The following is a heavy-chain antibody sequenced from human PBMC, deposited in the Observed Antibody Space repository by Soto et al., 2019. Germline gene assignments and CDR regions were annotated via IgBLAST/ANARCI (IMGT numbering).Heavy chain of an antibody. V-gene: IGHV3-23*01. CDR2: ISGNGHST. D-gene: IGHD3-3*01. J-gene: IGHJ6*02. CDR1: GFIFSNSA. Sequence: HPGGSLRLSCAASGFIFSNSAMSWVRQAPGKGLEWVSGISGNGHSTSYGDSVKGRFSISRDNSKNTLYLQMNSLRADDTAVYFCAKGHDIWSGYNYYYGMYVCGQGTPVTVSS. CDR3: AKGHDIWSGYNYYYGMYV.